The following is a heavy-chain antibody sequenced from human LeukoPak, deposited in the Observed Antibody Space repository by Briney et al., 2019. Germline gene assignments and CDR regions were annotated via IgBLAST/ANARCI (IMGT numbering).Heavy chain of an antibody. CDR1: GGTFSSYA. CDR2: IIPIFGTA. Sequence: CSVTISCKASGGTFSSYAISWVRPAPGQGLEWMGGIIPIFGTANYAQKFQGRVTITADESTSTAYMELSSLRSEDTAVYYCARASGSGLFDFWGQGTLVTVSS. D-gene: IGHD6-19*01. CDR3: ARASGSGLFDF. J-gene: IGHJ4*02. V-gene: IGHV1-69*13.